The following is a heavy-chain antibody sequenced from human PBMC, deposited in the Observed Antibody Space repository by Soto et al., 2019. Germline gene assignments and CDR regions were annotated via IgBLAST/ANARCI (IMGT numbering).Heavy chain of an antibody. CDR1: GFTFSSYA. Sequence: QVQLVESGGGVVXXXXSLRLSCAASGFTFSSYAMHWVRRAPGKGLEWMAVMSYDGSNKYYADSVKGRFTISRDNSKNTLYLQMNSLRPEDTALYYCARDGGAYWGQGTLVIVSS. CDR2: MSYDGSNK. D-gene: IGHD3-16*01. CDR3: ARDGGAY. J-gene: IGHJ4*02. V-gene: IGHV3-30-3*01.